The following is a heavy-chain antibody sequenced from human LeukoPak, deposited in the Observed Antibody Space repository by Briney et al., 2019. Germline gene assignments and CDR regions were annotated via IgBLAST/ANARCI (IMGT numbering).Heavy chain of an antibody. CDR3: ARDSSSWYRGWFDP. CDR2: IYSGGST. V-gene: IGHV3-53*01. J-gene: IGHJ5*02. D-gene: IGHD6-13*01. CDR1: GFIVSSSY. Sequence: PGGSLRLSCVASGFIVSSSYMSWVRQAPGKGLGWVSVIYSGGSTYYADSVKGRFTISRDNSKNTLYLQMDSLRAEDMALYYCARDSSSWYRGWFDPWGQGTLVTVSS.